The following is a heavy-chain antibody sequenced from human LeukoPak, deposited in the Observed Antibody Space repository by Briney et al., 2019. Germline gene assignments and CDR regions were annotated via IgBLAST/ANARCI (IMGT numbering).Heavy chain of an antibody. CDR3: AKVSNGWPYFLES. J-gene: IGHJ4*02. CDR1: GVSVSSISYY. V-gene: IGHV4-61*01. Sequence: SETLSLTCTVSGVSVSSISYYWTWLRQSPGKGLESIGHMYQNGSTNPLPSLATPSTMSLHTSKNKISLKLNSVTAADTAVYSCAKVSNGWPYFLESWGQGVQVTVS. CDR2: MYQNGST. D-gene: IGHD6-19*01.